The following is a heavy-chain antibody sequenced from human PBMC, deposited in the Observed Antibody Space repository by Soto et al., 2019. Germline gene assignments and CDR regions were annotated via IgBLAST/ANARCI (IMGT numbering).Heavy chain of an antibody. J-gene: IGHJ4*02. Sequence: GASVKVSCKASGYTFTSYDINWVRQATGQGLEWMGWMNPNSGNTGYAQKFQGRVTMTRNTSISTAYMELSSLRSEDTAVYYCARRPMLRGSFDYWGQGTLVTVSS. CDR2: MNPNSGNT. D-gene: IGHD3-10*01. V-gene: IGHV1-8*01. CDR1: GYTFTSYD. CDR3: ARRPMLRGSFDY.